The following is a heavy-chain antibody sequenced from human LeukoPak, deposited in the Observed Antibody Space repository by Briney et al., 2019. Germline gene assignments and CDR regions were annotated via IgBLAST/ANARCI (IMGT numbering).Heavy chain of an antibody. Sequence: SETLSLTCAVSGGSFSGYYWSWIRQPPGKGLEWIGEINQSGSTNYNPSLKSRVTISVDTSKNQFSLKLSSVTAADTAVYYCARVQTGVPRYYYDSSGWFDPWGQGTLVTVSS. D-gene: IGHD3-22*01. CDR3: ARVQTGVPRYYYDSSGWFDP. V-gene: IGHV4-34*01. J-gene: IGHJ5*02. CDR1: GGSFSGYY. CDR2: INQSGST.